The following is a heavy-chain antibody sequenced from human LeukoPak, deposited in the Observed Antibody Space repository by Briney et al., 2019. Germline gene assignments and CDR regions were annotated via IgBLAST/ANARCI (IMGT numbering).Heavy chain of an antibody. V-gene: IGHV3-20*01. CDR2: INWNGGST. J-gene: IGHJ6*02. Sequence: GGSLRLSCAASGFTFDDYGMSWARQAPGKGLEWVSGINWNGGSTGYADSVKGRFTISRDNAKNSPYLQMNSLRAEDTALYHCARDGSGSYYLSYYGMDVWGQGTTVTVSS. CDR1: GFTFDDYG. CDR3: ARDGSGSYYLSYYGMDV. D-gene: IGHD3-10*01.